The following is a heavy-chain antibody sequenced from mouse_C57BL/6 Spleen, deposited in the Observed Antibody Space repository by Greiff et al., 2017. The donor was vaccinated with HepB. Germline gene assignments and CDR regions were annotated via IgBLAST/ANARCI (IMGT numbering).Heavy chain of an antibody. J-gene: IGHJ2*01. CDR2: ISYSGST. CDR3: AREGNYYGSRYYFDY. V-gene: IGHV3-1*01. Sequence: VQLQQSGPGMVKPSQSLSLTCTVTGYSITSGYDWHWIRHFPGNKLEWMGYISYSGSTNYNPSLKSRISITHDTSKNHFFLKLNSVTTENTATYYCAREGNYYGSRYYFDYWGQGTTLTVSS. CDR1: GYSITSGYD. D-gene: IGHD1-1*01.